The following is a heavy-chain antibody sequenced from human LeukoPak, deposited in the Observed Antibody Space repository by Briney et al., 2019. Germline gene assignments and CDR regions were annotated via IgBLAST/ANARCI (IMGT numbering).Heavy chain of an antibody. J-gene: IGHJ4*02. CDR2: LNPNIGAT. V-gene: IGHV1-2*02. Sequence: ASVKVSCKASGYTFTDYYLYWVRQAPGQGLECMGWLNPNIGATKYAQKFQGRVTMTRDTSINTAYMEPRSLSSDDTAIYYCARTRENSGYDYFDSWGQGTLVTVSS. D-gene: IGHD5-12*01. CDR3: ARTRENSGYDYFDS. CDR1: GYTFTDYY.